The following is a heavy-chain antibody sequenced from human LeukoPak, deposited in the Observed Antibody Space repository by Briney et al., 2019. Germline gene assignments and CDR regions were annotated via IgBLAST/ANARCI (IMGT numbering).Heavy chain of an antibody. Sequence: GGSLRLSCAVSGFPFSTFWMSWVRQAPGKGLEWVSVIYSGGSTYYADSVKGRFTISRDNSKNTLYLQMNSLRAEDTAVYYCARDPSTLTRRDDYWGQGTLVTVSS. CDR2: IYSGGST. CDR3: ARDPSTLTRRDDY. V-gene: IGHV3-66*01. CDR1: GFPFSTFW. J-gene: IGHJ4*02. D-gene: IGHD1-1*01.